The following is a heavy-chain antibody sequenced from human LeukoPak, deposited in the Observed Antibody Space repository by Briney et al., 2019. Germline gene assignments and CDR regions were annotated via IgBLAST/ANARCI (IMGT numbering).Heavy chain of an antibody. CDR2: IYHSGST. CDR1: GGSISSGGYS. D-gene: IGHD6-13*01. V-gene: IGHV4-30-2*01. Sequence: SETLSLTCAVSGGSISSGGYSWSWIRQPPGKGLEWIGYIYHSGSTYYNPSLESRVTISVDRSKNQFSLKLSSVTAADTAVYYCARDGGSSSWYVGWFDPWGQGTLVTVSS. J-gene: IGHJ5*02. CDR3: ARDGGSSSWYVGWFDP.